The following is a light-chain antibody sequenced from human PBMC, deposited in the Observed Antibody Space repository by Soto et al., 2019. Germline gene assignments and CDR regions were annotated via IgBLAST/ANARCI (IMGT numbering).Light chain of an antibody. V-gene: IGKV1-5*03. CDR2: KAS. J-gene: IGKJ2*01. CDR3: QQYRSYSYT. Sequence: DIQMTQSPSTLSASVGDRVSISCRASQTISTWLAWYQQKPGKAPNLLIYKASTLQTGVPSRFSGSGSGTEFTLTITSLQPDDFATYYCQQYRSYSYTFGQGTKRDIK. CDR1: QTISTW.